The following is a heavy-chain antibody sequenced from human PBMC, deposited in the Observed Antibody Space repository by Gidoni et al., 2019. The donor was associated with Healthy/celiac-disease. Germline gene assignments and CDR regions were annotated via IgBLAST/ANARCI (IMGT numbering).Heavy chain of an antibody. Sequence: EVQLLESGGGLVQPGGSLRLSCAASGFTFSSYAMSWVRQAPGKGLEWVSAISGSGGSTYYADSVKGRFTISRDNSKNTLYLQMNSLRAEDTAVYYCAKELVAIEAGPDENTGDDAFDIWGQGTMVTVSS. V-gene: IGHV3-23*01. CDR2: ISGSGGST. J-gene: IGHJ3*02. CDR1: GFTFSSYA. CDR3: AKELVAIEAGPDENTGDDAFDI. D-gene: IGHD2-15*01.